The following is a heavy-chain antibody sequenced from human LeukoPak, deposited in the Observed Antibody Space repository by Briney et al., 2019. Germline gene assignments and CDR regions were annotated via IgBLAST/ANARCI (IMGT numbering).Heavy chain of an antibody. J-gene: IGHJ6*03. Sequence: GSLRLSCAASGFTLSSYAMNWVRQPPGKGLEWIGSIYYSGSTYYNPSLNSQVTISVDTSKNQFSLKLSSVTAADTAVYYCARLYNWNYGHYYYMDVWGKGTTVTVSS. D-gene: IGHD1-7*01. CDR3: ARLYNWNYGHYYYMDV. V-gene: IGHV4-38-2*01. CDR2: IYYSGST. CDR1: GFTLSSYA.